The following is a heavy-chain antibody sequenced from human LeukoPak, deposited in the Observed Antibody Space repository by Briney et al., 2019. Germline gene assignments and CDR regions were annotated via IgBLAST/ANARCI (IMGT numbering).Heavy chain of an antibody. D-gene: IGHD1-14*01. J-gene: IGHJ6*03. CDR1: GFTFSNYA. CDR2: IRHDGSNI. V-gene: IGHV3-30*02. Sequence: GGSLRLSCAASGFTFSNYAIHWVRQAPGKGLEWVAIIRHDGSNIYYADSVKGRFTISRDNSKNTLYLQMNSLIVEDTAVYYCAKTGFQWGYYFYYMDVWGKGTTVTVSS. CDR3: AKTGFQWGYYFYYMDV.